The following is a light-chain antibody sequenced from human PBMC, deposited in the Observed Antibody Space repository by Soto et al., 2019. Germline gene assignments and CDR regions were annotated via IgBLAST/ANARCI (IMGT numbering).Light chain of an antibody. CDR2: AAS. CDR1: RSVSGY. Sequence: EIVLTQSPATLSLSPGETATLSCTASRSVSGYIGWHQQKPGQAPRLLIYAASNRATGIPARFSGSGSGTDFTLTISSLEPEDFSVYYCQQRYNWPITFGQGTRLEIK. CDR3: QQRYNWPIT. J-gene: IGKJ5*01. V-gene: IGKV3-11*01.